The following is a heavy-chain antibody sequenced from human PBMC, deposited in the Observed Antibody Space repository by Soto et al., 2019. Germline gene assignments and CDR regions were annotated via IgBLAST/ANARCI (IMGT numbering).Heavy chain of an antibody. V-gene: IGHV4-30-2*01. D-gene: IGHD2-2*01. CDR3: ARVPDR. CDR1: GGSISSGGYS. Sequence: PSETLSLTCAVSGGSISSGGYSWSWIRQPPGKGLEWIGYIYHSGSTYYNPSLKSRVTISVDRSKNQFSLKLSSVTAADTAVYYCARVPDRWGQGTLVPGSS. CDR2: IYHSGST. J-gene: IGHJ5*02.